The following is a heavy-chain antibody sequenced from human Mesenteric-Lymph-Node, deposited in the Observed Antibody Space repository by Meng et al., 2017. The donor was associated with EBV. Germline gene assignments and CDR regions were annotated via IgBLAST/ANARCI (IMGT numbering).Heavy chain of an antibody. Sequence: VQRGQSGTDVKKPGASVKVSCQASGYTFTGYYIHWVRQAPGQGLEWMGRINPNSGGTNYALNFQGRVTMTSDTSISTAYMELSWLRSDDTAFYYCVREMVGVPNWFAPWGQGTLVTVSS. CDR2: INPNSGGT. D-gene: IGHD1-26*01. J-gene: IGHJ5*02. V-gene: IGHV1-2*06. CDR3: VREMVGVPNWFAP. CDR1: GYTFTGYY.